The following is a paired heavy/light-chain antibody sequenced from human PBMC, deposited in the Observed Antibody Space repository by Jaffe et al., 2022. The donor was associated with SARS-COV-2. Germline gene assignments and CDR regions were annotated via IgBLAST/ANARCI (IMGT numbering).Light chain of an antibody. CDR2: DVT. V-gene: IGLV2-14*03. CDR1: SSDIGGDNY. CDR3: SAYTSSHTLV. J-gene: IGLJ3*02. Sequence: QSALTQPASVSGSPGQSITISCTGSSSDIGGDNYVSWYQQHPGEAPKLLIFDVTKRPSEVSTRFSGSRAANTASLTISGLQTEDEADYYCSAYTSSHTLVFGGGTKLTVL.
Heavy chain of an antibody. CDR3: VRYTSMVPRWSDFYYIDV. J-gene: IGHJ6*03. Sequence: QLQLQESGPGLVKPSETLSLTCAVSGDSIKSSRQYWGWIRQPPGKGLEWIGAIYTSGTTYYNPSLESRITISVDTSKNHLSLRLSSVTAADTAVFYCVRYTSMVPRWSDFYYIDVWGKGTTVTVSS. CDR1: GDSIKSSRQY. V-gene: IGHV4-39*02. D-gene: IGHD5-18*01. CDR2: IYTSGTT.